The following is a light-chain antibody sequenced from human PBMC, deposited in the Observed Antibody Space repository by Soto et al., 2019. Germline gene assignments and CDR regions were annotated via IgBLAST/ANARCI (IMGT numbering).Light chain of an antibody. J-gene: IGKJ3*01. Sequence: DIQMTQSPSSLSASVGDRVSISCWASQNIRNFLIWYQQKAGEAPKVLIYAASTLQRGVPSRFSGSGSGTDFTLTISSLQPEDFATYYCQQSYSDLGTFGPGTKIDIK. CDR1: QNIRNF. V-gene: IGKV1-39*01. CDR3: QQSYSDLGT. CDR2: AAS.